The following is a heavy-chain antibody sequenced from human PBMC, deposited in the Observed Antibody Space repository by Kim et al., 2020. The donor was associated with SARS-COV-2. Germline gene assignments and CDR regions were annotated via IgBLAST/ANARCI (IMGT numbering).Heavy chain of an antibody. CDR1: GGSISNGSYY. Sequence: SETLSLTCTVSGGSISNGSYYWSWIRQPAGKGLEWIGRIYTSGSTNYNPSLKSRVTISVDTSKNQFSLKLSSVTAADTAVYYCAREKKSTNGLKPRHDAFDIWGQGTMVTVSS. V-gene: IGHV4-61*02. CDR2: IYTSGST. CDR3: AREKKSTNGLKPRHDAFDI. D-gene: IGHD2-8*01. J-gene: IGHJ3*02.